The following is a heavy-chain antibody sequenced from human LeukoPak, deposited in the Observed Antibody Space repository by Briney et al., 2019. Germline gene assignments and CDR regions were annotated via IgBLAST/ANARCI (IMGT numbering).Heavy chain of an antibody. CDR1: GFTLSSYE. D-gene: IGHD6-19*01. CDR3: TRNSGWYGLS. CDR2: IDYDGGSG. V-gene: IGHV3-23*01. J-gene: IGHJ1*01. Sequence: GGSLRLSCAVSGFTLSSYEMSWIRQAPGKGLEWVSSIDYDGGSGHYADSVKGRFTISRDNSNNTLFLHLNSLRGEDTAVYYCTRNSGWYGLSWGQGTLVTVSS.